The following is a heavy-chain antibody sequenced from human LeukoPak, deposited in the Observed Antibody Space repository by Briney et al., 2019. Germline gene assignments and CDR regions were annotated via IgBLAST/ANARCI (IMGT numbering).Heavy chain of an antibody. D-gene: IGHD5-18*01. J-gene: IGHJ4*02. CDR1: GFSFSTSW. V-gene: IGHV3-74*01. Sequence: GGSLRLSCAAPGFSFSTSWIPWGRRTPGEGLVWVSRISGDGSSISYTDSGKGRFTVSRDNAKNTVYLQMNSLRAEDTAVYYCARGRAGYSYGLDWGQGTRVTVSS. CDR3: ARGRAGYSYGLD. CDR2: ISGDGSSI.